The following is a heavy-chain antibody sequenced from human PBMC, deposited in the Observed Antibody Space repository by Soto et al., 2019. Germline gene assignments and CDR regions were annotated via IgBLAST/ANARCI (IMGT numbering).Heavy chain of an antibody. D-gene: IGHD5-12*01. CDR1: GVSISSSSYY. J-gene: IGHJ4*02. CDR3: ARLMVATRDFDY. Sequence: SSETLSLTCTVSGVSISSSSYYWGWIRQPPGKGLEWIGSIYYSGSTYYNPSLKSRVTISVDTSKNQFSLKLSSVTAADTAVYYCARLMVATRDFDYWGQGTLVTVSS. CDR2: IYYSGST. V-gene: IGHV4-39*01.